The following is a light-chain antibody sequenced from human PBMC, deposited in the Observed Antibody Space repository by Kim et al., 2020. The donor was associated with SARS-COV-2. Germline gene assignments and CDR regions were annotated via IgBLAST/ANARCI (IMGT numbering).Light chain of an antibody. CDR1: NSYVGRYNS. J-gene: IGLJ1*01. Sequence: LTQPASVSGSPGQSISISCTGSNSYVGRYNSVSWYQLHPGKAPKLLIFDVNSRPSGVSSRFSGSKSGNTASLTISGLQAEDEADYYCSSSTYNTNVVFGTGTKVTVL. CDR3: SSSTYNTNVV. V-gene: IGLV2-14*03. CDR2: DVN.